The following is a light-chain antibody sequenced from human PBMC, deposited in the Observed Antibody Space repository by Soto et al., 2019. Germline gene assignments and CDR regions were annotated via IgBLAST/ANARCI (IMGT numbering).Light chain of an antibody. CDR2: DVS. V-gene: IGLV2-14*01. J-gene: IGLJ1*01. Sequence: LTQPASVSGSPGQSSTISCTGTSSDVGGYNYVSWYQQHPGKAPKLMIYDVSNRPSGVSNRFSGSKSGNTASLTISGLQAEDEADYYCSSYTSSILYVFGTGTKVTVL. CDR1: SSDVGGYNY. CDR3: SSYTSSILYV.